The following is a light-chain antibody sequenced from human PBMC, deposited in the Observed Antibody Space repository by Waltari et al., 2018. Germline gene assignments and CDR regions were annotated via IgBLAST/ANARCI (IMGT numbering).Light chain of an antibody. J-gene: IGLJ2*01. CDR3: AAWDDSLSVV. V-gene: IGLV1-47*01. CDR2: RDN. CDR1: SSNIGSNY. Sequence: QSVLSQPPSASGTPGQTVTISCSGRSSNIGSNYVYWYQHLPGTAPKLLIYRDNQRPSGVPDRFSGSKSGTSASLAISGLRSEDEADYYCAAWDDSLSVVFGGGTKLTVL.